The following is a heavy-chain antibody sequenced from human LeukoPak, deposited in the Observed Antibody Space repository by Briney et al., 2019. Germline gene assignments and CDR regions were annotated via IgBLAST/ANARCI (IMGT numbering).Heavy chain of an antibody. CDR1: GLTFSNYA. D-gene: IGHD6-25*01. J-gene: IGHJ4*02. V-gene: IGHV3-23*01. Sequence: GGTLRLSCAVSGLTFSNYAMRWVRQAPGKGLEWVSGIRASGGNTDYADSVRGRFTISRDNSKNTVYMQMNSLTAEDTAVYYCATDRGQWGQGTLVTVSS. CDR3: ATDRGQ. CDR2: IRASGGNT.